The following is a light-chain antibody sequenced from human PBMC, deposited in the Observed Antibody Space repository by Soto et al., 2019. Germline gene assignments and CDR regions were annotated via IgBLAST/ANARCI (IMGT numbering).Light chain of an antibody. V-gene: IGKV3-20*01. Sequence: EIFLTHSPVTLSLSPLERATLSCRSIQSFSSSYLALYQQKPGQAPRLLIYGASSRAAGIPDRFSGSGSGTDFTLTISRLEPEDFAVYYCQQYGKSRKFGQGNXVEIK. CDR2: GAS. J-gene: IGKJ1*01. CDR1: QSFSSSY. CDR3: QQYGKSRK.